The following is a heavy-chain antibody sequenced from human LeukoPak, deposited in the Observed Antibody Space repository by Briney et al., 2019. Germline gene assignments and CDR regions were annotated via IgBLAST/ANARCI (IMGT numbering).Heavy chain of an antibody. CDR3: ARVEITFGGVIVIFDY. J-gene: IGHJ4*02. CDR2: INPNSGGT. V-gene: IGHV1-2*03. Sequence: LGASVKVSCKASGYTFTGYYMHWVRQAPGQGLEWMGWINPNSGGTNYAQKFQGRVTMTRDTSISTAYMELSRLRSDDTAVYYCARVEITFGGVIVIFDYWGQGTLVTVSS. D-gene: IGHD3-16*02. CDR1: GYTFTGYY.